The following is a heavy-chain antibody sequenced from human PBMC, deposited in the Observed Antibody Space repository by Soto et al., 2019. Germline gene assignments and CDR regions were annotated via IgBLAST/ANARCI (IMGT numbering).Heavy chain of an antibody. CDR1: GFTFISYA. V-gene: IGHV3-23*01. CDR3: AKDSPYYDSSGYYPDAFDI. CDR2: ISGSGGST. D-gene: IGHD3-22*01. J-gene: IGHJ3*02. Sequence: WGSLRLSCAASGFTFISYAIIFFRHSPFKWLEWVSAISGSGGSTYYADSVKGRFTISRDNSKNTLYLQMNSLRAEDTAVYYCAKDSPYYDSSGYYPDAFDIWGQGTMVTVSS.